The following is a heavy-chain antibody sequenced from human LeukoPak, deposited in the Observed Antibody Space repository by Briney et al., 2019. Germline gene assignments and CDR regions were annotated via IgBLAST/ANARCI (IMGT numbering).Heavy chain of an antibody. V-gene: IGHV4-39*01. J-gene: IGHJ4*02. Sequence: PSETLSLTCTVSGGSISSSSYYWGWIRQPPGKGLEWIGSIYYSGSTYYNPCLKSRVTISVDTSKNQFSLMLSSVTAADTAVYYCARQVLLWFGELSSGDADYWGQGTLVTVSS. CDR2: IYYSGST. D-gene: IGHD3-10*01. CDR3: ARQVLLWFGELSSGDADY. CDR1: GGSISSSSYY.